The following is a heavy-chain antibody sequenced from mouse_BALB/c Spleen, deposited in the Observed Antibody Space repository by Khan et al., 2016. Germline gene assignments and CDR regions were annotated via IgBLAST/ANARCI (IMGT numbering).Heavy chain of an antibody. CDR3: FLCYYDSSYDY. V-gene: IGHV1-9*01. Sequence: QVQLQQSGAELMKPGASVKISCKATGYTFSSYWIEWVKQRPGHGLEWIGEILPGSGSTNYNEKFKDKATFTADTSFNTAYTQLSSLTSEDSAVXYCFLCYYDSSYDYWGQGTTLTVSS. D-gene: IGHD1-1*01. CDR2: ILPGSGST. CDR1: GYTFSSYW. J-gene: IGHJ2*01.